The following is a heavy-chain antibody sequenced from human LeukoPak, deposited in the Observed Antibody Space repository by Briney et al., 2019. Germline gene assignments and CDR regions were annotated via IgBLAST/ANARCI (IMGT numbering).Heavy chain of an antibody. CDR3: ARGEYSSRAEYFQH. V-gene: IGHV1-2*02. CDR2: INPNSGGT. Sequence: ASVKVSCKASGYTLTGYYMHWVRQAPGQGLEWMGWINPNSGGTNYAQKFQGRVTMTRDTSISTAYMELSRLRSDDTAVYYCARGEYSSRAEYFQHWGQGTLVTVSS. J-gene: IGHJ1*01. CDR1: GYTLTGYY. D-gene: IGHD6-6*01.